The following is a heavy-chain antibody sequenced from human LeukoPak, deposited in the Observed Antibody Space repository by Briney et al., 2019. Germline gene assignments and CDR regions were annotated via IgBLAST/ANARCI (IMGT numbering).Heavy chain of an antibody. V-gene: IGHV1-8*01. CDR1: GYTFINYD. D-gene: IGHD6-6*01. J-gene: IGHJ4*02. CDR2: MNPNSGNT. CDR3: ARLVSIGY. Sequence: ASVKVSCKASGYTFINYDINWVRQATGQGLEWMGWMNPNSGNTGYAQKFRGRVTMTRNTSVTTAYMELSSLRSEDTAMYYCARLVSIGYWGQGTLVTVSS.